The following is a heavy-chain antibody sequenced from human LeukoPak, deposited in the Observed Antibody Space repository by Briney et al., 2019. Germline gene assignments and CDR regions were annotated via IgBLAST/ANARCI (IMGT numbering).Heavy chain of an antibody. CDR3: ARRSSIATRLFDY. V-gene: IGHV5-51*01. CDR2: IYPGDSDT. Sequence: GESLKISCKGSGYSFTSYWIGWVRQMSGKGLEWMGIIYPGDSDTIYSPSFQGQVTISADKSISTAYLQWSSLKASDTAIYYCARRSSIATRLFDYWGQGTLVTVSS. J-gene: IGHJ4*02. CDR1: GYSFTSYW. D-gene: IGHD6-6*01.